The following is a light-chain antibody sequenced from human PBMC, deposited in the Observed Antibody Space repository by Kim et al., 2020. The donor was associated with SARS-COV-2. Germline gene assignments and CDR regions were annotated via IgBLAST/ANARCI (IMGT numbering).Light chain of an antibody. CDR1: QSINSW. CDR3: QHYNSHFLN. V-gene: IGKV1-5*03. Sequence: DIQMTQSPSTLSASVGDRITITCRASQSINSWLAWYQQKPGKAPKLLIYNASNLESGVPSRFSGSGSGTEFTLTINTLQPDDFATYFCQHYNSHFLNFGGGTKVDIK. CDR2: NAS. J-gene: IGKJ4*01.